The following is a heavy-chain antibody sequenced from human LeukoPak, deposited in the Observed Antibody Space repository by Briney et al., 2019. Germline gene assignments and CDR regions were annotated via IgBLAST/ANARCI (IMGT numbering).Heavy chain of an antibody. J-gene: IGHJ4*02. CDR1: GFTFSSYA. CDR3: AKDLFIVVGGPDY. V-gene: IGHV3-23*01. CDR2: ISGSGGST. D-gene: IGHD2-2*01. Sequence: LAGGSLRLSCAASGFTFSSYAMGWVRQAPGKGLEWVSAISGSGGSTYYADSVKGRFTISRDNSKNTLFLQMNSLRAEDTAVYYCAKDLFIVVGGPDYWGQGTLVTVSS.